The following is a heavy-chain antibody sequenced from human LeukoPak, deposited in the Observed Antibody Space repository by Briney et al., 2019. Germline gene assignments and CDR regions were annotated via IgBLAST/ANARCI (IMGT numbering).Heavy chain of an antibody. CDR2: ISYDGTNK. D-gene: IGHD2-21*02. J-gene: IGHJ3*02. V-gene: IGHV3-30*03. Sequence: PGGSLRLSCAASGFTFSSYGMQWVRQAPGKGLEWVAVISYDGTNKNYADSVKGRFTISRDNAKNSPYLQMNSLRAEDTAVYYCARDGELLDAFDIWGQGTMVTVSS. CDR3: ARDGELLDAFDI. CDR1: GFTFSSYG.